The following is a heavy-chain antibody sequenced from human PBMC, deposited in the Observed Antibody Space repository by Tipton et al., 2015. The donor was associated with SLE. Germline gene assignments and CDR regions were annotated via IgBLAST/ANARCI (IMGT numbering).Heavy chain of an antibody. CDR2: IYHSGST. CDR3: TRVPRYNWNYIAD. CDR1: GYSISSGYY. J-gene: IGHJ4*02. Sequence: TLSLTCTVSGYSISSGYYWGWIRQPPGKGLEWIGSIYHSGSTYYNPSLKSRVTISVDTSKKQFSLKLSSVTAADTAVYHCTRVPRYNWNYIADWGQGTLVSVSS. D-gene: IGHD1-7*01. V-gene: IGHV4-38-2*02.